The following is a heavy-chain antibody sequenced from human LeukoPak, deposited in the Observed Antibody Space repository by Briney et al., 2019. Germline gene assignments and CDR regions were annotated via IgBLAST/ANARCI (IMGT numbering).Heavy chain of an antibody. V-gene: IGHV1-2*02. CDR1: GYTFTGYY. CDR3: ARDLGQWLVLMYYFDC. Sequence: ASVKVSCKASGYTFTGYYMHWVRQAPGQGLEWMGWINPNSGGTNYAQKFQGRVTMTRDTSISTAYMELSRLRSDDTAVYYCARDLGQWLVLMYYFDCWGQGTLVTVSS. J-gene: IGHJ4*02. CDR2: INPNSGGT. D-gene: IGHD6-19*01.